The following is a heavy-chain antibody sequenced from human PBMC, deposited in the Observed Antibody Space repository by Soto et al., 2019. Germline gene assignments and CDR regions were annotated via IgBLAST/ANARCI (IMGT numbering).Heavy chain of an antibody. CDR1: GGSFTSNNW. J-gene: IGHJ4*02. Sequence: SETQSLTCAVSGGSFTSNNWWTWFRQPPGQGLEWIGEIYRTGSTNYNLSLKSRVTISLDKSENQFSLKVTSLTAADTAVYYCASRDPGTSVDYWGQGTLVTVPQ. CDR3: ASRDPGTSVDY. CDR2: IYRTGST. D-gene: IGHD1-7*01. V-gene: IGHV4-4*02.